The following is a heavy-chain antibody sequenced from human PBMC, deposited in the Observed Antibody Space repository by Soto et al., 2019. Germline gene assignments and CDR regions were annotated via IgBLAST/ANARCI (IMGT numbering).Heavy chain of an antibody. D-gene: IGHD6-13*01. Sequence: GSLRLSCAASGFTFSSYAMSWVRQAPGKGLEWVSAISGSGGSTYYADSVKGRFTISRDNSKNTLYLQMSSLRAEDTAVYYCAKAGGAAGTVDYFDYWGQGTLVTVSS. V-gene: IGHV3-23*01. CDR2: ISGSGGST. CDR3: AKAGGAAGTVDYFDY. J-gene: IGHJ4*02. CDR1: GFTFSSYA.